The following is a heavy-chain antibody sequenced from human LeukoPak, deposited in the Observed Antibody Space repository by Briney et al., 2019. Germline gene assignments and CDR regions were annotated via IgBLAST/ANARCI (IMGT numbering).Heavy chain of an antibody. CDR2: TKSKTDGGTT. D-gene: IGHD2-15*01. Sequence: GGSLRLSCAASGFTFSNAWMNWVRQAPGKGLEWVGRTKSKTDGGTTDYAAPVKGRFTISRDDSKNTLYLQMNSLKTEDTAVYYCTTDYCSGGSCYFDYWGQGTLVTVSS. V-gene: IGHV3-15*07. J-gene: IGHJ4*02. CDR1: GFTFSNAW. CDR3: TTDYCSGGSCYFDY.